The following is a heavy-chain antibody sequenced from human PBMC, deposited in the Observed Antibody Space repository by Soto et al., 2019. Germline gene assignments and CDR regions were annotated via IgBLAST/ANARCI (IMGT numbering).Heavy chain of an antibody. Sequence: GGSLRLSCAASGFTFSSYAMSWVRQAPGKGLEWVSAISGSGGSTYYADSVKGRFTISRDNSKNTLYLQMNSLRAEDTAVYYCEKSSSSWGWFDPWGQGTLVTVSS. CDR2: ISGSGGST. J-gene: IGHJ5*02. V-gene: IGHV3-23*01. CDR1: GFTFSSYA. D-gene: IGHD6-13*01. CDR3: EKSSSSWGWFDP.